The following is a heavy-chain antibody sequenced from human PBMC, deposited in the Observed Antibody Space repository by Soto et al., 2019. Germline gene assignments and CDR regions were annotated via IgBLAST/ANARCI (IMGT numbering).Heavy chain of an antibody. V-gene: IGHV1-8*01. Sequence: ASVKVSCKASGYTFTSYDINWVRQATGQGLEWMGWMNPNSGNTGYAQKFQGRVTMTRNTSISTAYMELSSLRSEDTAVYYCARLTRRGTWSGEYYYYYMDVWGKGTTVTVSS. D-gene: IGHD3-3*01. CDR3: ARLTRRGTWSGEYYYYYMDV. CDR1: GYTFTSYD. J-gene: IGHJ6*03. CDR2: MNPNSGNT.